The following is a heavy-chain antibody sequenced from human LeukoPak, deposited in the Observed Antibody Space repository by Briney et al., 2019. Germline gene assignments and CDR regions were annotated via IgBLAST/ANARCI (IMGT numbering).Heavy chain of an antibody. CDR1: GFTFSSYA. CDR2: ISGSGGST. D-gene: IGHD3-10*01. Sequence: PGGSLRLSCAASGFTFSSYAMSWVRQAPGKGLEWVSAISGSGGSTYYADSVKGRFTISRDNSKNTLYLQMNSLRAEDTAVYYCAKEGRDPPYCYGSGNPGGHFDYWGQGTLVTVSS. J-gene: IGHJ4*02. CDR3: AKEGRDPPYCYGSGNPGGHFDY. V-gene: IGHV3-23*01.